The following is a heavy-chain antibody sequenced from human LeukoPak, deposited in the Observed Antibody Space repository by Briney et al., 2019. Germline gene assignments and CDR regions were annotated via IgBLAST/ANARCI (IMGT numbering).Heavy chain of an antibody. CDR1: GGSFSGYY. V-gene: IGHV4-34*01. J-gene: IGHJ6*03. Sequence: PSETLSLTCAVYGGSFSGYYWSWIRQPPGKGLEWIEEINHSGSTNYNPSLKSRVTISVDTSKTQFSLTLSSVTAADAAFYYCASQGHHGKIVGTTLSYFYMDVWGKGTTVTVSS. CDR2: INHSGST. CDR3: ASQGHHGKIVGTTLSYFYMDV. D-gene: IGHD1-26*01.